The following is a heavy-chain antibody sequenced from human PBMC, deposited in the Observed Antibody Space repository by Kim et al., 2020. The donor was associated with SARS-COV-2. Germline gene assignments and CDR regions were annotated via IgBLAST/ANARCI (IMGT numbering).Heavy chain of an antibody. CDR2: IVVGSGNT. D-gene: IGHD3-22*01. V-gene: IGHV1-58*02. CDR3: AADSSGYHDAFDI. J-gene: IGHJ3*02. Sequence: SVKVSCKSSGFTFTSSSMQWVRQARGQRLEWIGWIVVGSGNTNYAQKFQERVTVTRDMSTSTAYMELSSLRSEDTAVYYCAADSSGYHDAFDIWGQGTMVTVSS. CDR1: GFTFTSSS.